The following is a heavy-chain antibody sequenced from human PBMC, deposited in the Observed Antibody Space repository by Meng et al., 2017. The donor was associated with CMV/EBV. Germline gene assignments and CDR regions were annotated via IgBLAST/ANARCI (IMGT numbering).Heavy chain of an antibody. V-gene: IGHV4-34*01. D-gene: IGHD3-3*01. CDR1: GGSFSGYY. CDR2: INHSGST. J-gene: IGHJ6*02. CDR3: ARLRGTVPRLEYYYHYYGMDV. Sequence: GSLRLSCAVYGGSFSGYYWSWIRQPPGKGLEWIGEINHSGSTNYNPSLKSRVTISVDTSKNQFSLKLSSVTAADTAVYYCARLRGTVPRLEYYYHYYGMDVWGQGTTVTVSS.